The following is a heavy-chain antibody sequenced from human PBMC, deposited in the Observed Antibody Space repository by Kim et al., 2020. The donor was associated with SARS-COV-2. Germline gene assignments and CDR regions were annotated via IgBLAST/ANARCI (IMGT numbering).Heavy chain of an antibody. CDR2: IYYSGST. CDR3: ARHGGGSSVLVVYAAYFDY. D-gene: IGHD2-8*02. V-gene: IGHV4-39*01. Sequence: SETLSLTCTVSGGSISSSSYYWGWIRQPPGKGLEWIGSIYYSGSTYYNPSLKSRVTISVDTSKNQFSLKLSSVTAADTAVYYCARHGGGSSVLVVYAAYFDYWGQGTLVTVS. J-gene: IGHJ4*02. CDR1: GGSISSSSYY.